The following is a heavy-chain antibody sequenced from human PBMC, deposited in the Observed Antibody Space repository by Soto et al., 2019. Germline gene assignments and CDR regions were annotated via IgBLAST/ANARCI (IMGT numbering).Heavy chain of an antibody. CDR1: GFTFTSSA. D-gene: IGHD3-22*01. V-gene: IGHV1-58*02. CDR2: IVVGSGNT. CDR3: TTGLSNGYYNFDY. J-gene: IGHJ4*02. Sequence: GASVKVSCKASGFTFTSSAMQWVRQARGQRLEWIGWIVVGSGNTNYAQKFQERVTITRDMSTSTLYLHMNSLKTEDTAVYYCTTGLSNGYYNFDYWGQGTPVTVSS.